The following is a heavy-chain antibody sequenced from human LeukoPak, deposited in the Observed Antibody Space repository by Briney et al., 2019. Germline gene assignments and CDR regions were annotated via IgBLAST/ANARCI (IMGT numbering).Heavy chain of an antibody. CDR3: ARRYSSSSFSWFDP. CDR1: GYRFSSYW. CDR2: IDPSDSYT. Sequence: GESLRTSCKGSGYRFSSYWITWVRQMPGKGLEWMGKIDPSDSYTNYSPSFQGHVTISVDKSISTAYLQWSSLKASDTAMYYCARRYSSSSFSWFDPWGQGTLVTVSS. J-gene: IGHJ5*02. V-gene: IGHV5-10-1*01. D-gene: IGHD6-13*01.